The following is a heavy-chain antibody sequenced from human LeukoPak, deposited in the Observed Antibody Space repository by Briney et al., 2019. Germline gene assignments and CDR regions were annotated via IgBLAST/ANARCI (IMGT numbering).Heavy chain of an antibody. D-gene: IGHD3-10*01. V-gene: IGHV4-34*01. CDR2: INHSGST. Sequence: SETLSLTCAVHGGSFSGYYWSWIRQPPGKGLEWIGEINHSGSTNYNPSLKSRVTISVDTSKNQFSLKLSSVTAADTAVYYCARRRYGSWSYSNHLWDYFDYWGQGTLVTVSS. CDR3: ARRRYGSWSYSNHLWDYFDY. CDR1: GGSFSGYY. J-gene: IGHJ4*02.